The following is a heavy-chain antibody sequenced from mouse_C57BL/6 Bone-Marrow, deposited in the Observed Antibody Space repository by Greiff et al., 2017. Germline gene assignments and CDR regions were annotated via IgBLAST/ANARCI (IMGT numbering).Heavy chain of an antibody. D-gene: IGHD1-1*01. V-gene: IGHV1-54*01. J-gene: IGHJ2*01. CDR1: GYAFTNYL. CDR2: INPGSGGT. CDR3: ARSATVVGNYFDY. Sequence: VQLQQSGAELVRPGTSVKVSCKASGYAFTNYLIEWVKQRPGRGLEWIGGINPGSGGTNYNEKFKGKATLTADKSSSTAYMQLSSLASEDSAVYVCARSATVVGNYFDYWGQGTTLTVSS.